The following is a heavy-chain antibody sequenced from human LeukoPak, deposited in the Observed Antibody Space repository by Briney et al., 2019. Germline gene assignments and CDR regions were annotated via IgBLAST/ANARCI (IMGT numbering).Heavy chain of an antibody. V-gene: IGHV4-34*01. D-gene: IGHD1-26*01. Sequence: SEALSLTCAVYGGSFSGYSWSWIRQPPGKGLEWIGEINHSGSTTYNPSLKSRVTISVDTSKNQFSLKLSSVTAADTAVYYCARGSPDRIVGAAFDYWGQGTLVTVSS. CDR2: INHSGST. J-gene: IGHJ4*02. CDR1: GGSFSGYS. CDR3: ARGSPDRIVGAAFDY.